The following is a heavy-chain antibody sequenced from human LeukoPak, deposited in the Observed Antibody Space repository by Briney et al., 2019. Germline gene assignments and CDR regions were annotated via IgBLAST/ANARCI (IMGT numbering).Heavy chain of an antibody. Sequence: AGGSLRLSCAASGFAFSRSAMHWVRQAPGKGLEWVALISYDGGNEYYGDSVKGRFTVSRDNSKNTLYLQMSSLRADDTAVYYCGRAGFGELCPYVDSWGQGTLVTVSS. CDR1: GFAFSRSA. CDR2: ISYDGGNE. J-gene: IGHJ4*02. D-gene: IGHD3-16*01. CDR3: GRAGFGELCPYVDS. V-gene: IGHV3-30*04.